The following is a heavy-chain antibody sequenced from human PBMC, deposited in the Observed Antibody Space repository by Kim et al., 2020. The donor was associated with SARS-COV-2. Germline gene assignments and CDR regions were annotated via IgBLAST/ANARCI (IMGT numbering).Heavy chain of an antibody. J-gene: IGHJ1*01. CDR3: ARRAPSSSHPR. Sequence: TYYNPSHQSRVTISVDTSKNQFSLKLSSVTAADTAVYYCARRAPSSSHPRWGQGTLVTVSS. CDR2: T. V-gene: IGHV4-39*01. D-gene: IGHD6-13*01.